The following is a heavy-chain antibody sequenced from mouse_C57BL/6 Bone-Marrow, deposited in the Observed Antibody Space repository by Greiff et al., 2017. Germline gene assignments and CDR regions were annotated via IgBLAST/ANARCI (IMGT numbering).Heavy chain of an antibody. J-gene: IGHJ4*01. Sequence: QVQLQQPGAELVKPGASVKLSCKASGYTFTSYWMHWVKQRPGQGLEWIGMIHPNSGGTNYNEKFKSKATLTVDKSSSTAYMQLSSLTSEDSAVYYCARYDYDFYAMDYWGQGTSVTVSS. V-gene: IGHV1-64*01. CDR1: GYTFTSYW. CDR3: ARYDYDFYAMDY. CDR2: IHPNSGGT. D-gene: IGHD2-4*01.